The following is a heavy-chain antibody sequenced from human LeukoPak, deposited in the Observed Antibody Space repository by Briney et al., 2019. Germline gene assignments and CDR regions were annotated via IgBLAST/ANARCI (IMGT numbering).Heavy chain of an antibody. CDR3: AREAVVYPLSGRFDP. Sequence: SETLSLTCTVSGYSISSEYYWGWIRQPPGKGLEWIGSIYHSGSTYYNPSLKSRVTISKDTSKNQFSLKLSSVTAADTAVYYCAREAVVYPLSGRFDPWGQGTLVTVSS. V-gene: IGHV4-38-2*02. CDR2: IYHSGST. J-gene: IGHJ5*02. CDR1: GYSISSEYY. D-gene: IGHD4-23*01.